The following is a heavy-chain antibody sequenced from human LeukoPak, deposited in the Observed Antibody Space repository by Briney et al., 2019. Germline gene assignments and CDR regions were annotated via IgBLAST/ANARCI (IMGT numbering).Heavy chain of an antibody. V-gene: IGHV1-24*01. CDR1: GYTLTELS. J-gene: IGHJ3*02. Sequence: ASVKVSCKVSGYTLTELSMYWVRQAPGKGLEWMGGFDPEDGETIYAQKFQGRVTMTEDTSTDTAYMELSSLRSEDTAVYYCAIFYYDSSGYYGDIWGQGTMVTVSS. CDR3: AIFYYDSSGYYGDI. D-gene: IGHD3-22*01. CDR2: FDPEDGET.